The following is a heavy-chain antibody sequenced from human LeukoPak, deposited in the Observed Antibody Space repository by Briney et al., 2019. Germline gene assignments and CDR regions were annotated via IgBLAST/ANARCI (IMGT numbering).Heavy chain of an antibody. V-gene: IGHV4-34*01. CDR3: ARHFDY. Sequence: SETLSLTCAVYGGSFSGYYWSWIRQPPGKGLEWIGEINHSGSTNYNPSLKSRVTISIDTSKNQFSLKLSSVTAADTAVYYCARHFDYWGRGTLVTVSS. CDR1: GGSFSGYY. J-gene: IGHJ4*02. CDR2: INHSGST.